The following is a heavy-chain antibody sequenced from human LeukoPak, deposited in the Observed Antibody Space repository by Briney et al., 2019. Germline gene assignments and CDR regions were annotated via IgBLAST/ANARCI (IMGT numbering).Heavy chain of an antibody. CDR2: IRYDGSNK. CDR3: ARGVKDYYYYYYMDV. CDR1: GFTFSSYG. J-gene: IGHJ6*03. D-gene: IGHD2-8*01. V-gene: IGHV3-30*02. Sequence: GGSLRLSCAASGFTFSSYGMHWVRQAPGKGLEWVAFIRYDGSNKYYADSVKGRFTISRDNSKNTLYLQMNSLRAEDTAVYYCARGVKDYYYYYYMDVWGKGTTVTVSS.